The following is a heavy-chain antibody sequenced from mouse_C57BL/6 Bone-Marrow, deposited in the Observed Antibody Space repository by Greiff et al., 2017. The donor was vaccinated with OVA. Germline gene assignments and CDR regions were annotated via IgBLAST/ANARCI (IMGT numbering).Heavy chain of an antibody. CDR2: IDPENGDT. J-gene: IGHJ4*01. CDR3: TTGGLRNYYAMDY. Sequence: VQLQQSGAELVRPGASVKLSCTASGFNIKDDYMHWVKQRPEQGLEWIGWIDPENGDTEYASKFQGKATITADTSSNTAYLQLSSLTSEDTAVYYCTTGGLRNYYAMDYWGQGTSVTVPS. V-gene: IGHV14-4*01. CDR1: GFNIKDDY. D-gene: IGHD2-4*01.